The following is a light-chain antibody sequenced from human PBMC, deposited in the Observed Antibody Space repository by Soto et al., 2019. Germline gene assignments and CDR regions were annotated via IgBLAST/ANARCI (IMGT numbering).Light chain of an antibody. V-gene: IGKV3-15*01. CDR2: DTS. CDR3: QQYVHWPQGA. Sequence: EIVVTQSPATLSVSPGERVTLSCRASQSVSSSLAWYQQRPGQAPRLLIYDTSTRAAGIAARFSGSGSGTELTLTTSSLQSEDSAVYYCQQYVHWPQGAFGKGTKVEIK. CDR1: QSVSSS. J-gene: IGKJ1*01.